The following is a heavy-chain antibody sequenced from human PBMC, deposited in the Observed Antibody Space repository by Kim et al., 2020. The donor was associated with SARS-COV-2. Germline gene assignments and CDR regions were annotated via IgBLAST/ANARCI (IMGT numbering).Heavy chain of an antibody. Sequence: SETLSLTCTVSGGSISSYYWSWIRQPPGKGLEWIGYIYYSGSTNYNPSLKSRVTISVDTSKNQFSLKLSTVTAADTAVYYCARDKNFGGRVPLHYYYGMGVWGQGTTVTVSS. CDR2: IYYSGST. V-gene: IGHV4-59*01. D-gene: IGHD2-2*01. CDR3: ARDKNFGGRVPLHYYYGMGV. J-gene: IGHJ6*02. CDR1: GGSISSYY.